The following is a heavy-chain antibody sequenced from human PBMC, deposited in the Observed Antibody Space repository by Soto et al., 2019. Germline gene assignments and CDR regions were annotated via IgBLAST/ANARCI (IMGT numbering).Heavy chain of an antibody. J-gene: IGHJ6*02. D-gene: IGHD5-18*01. CDR2: ISSSGSTI. CDR3: ARDVQLWSEGKNYDYGMDV. CDR1: GFTFSSYK. V-gene: IGHV3-48*03. Sequence: EVQLVESGGGLVQPGGSLRLSCAASGFTFSSYKMNWVSQAPGKGLEWASYISSSGSTIYYADSVKGRFTIYRDNDKNSLYLQMNSLGAEDTAVYDCARDVQLWSEGKNYDYGMDVWGQGTTVTGSS.